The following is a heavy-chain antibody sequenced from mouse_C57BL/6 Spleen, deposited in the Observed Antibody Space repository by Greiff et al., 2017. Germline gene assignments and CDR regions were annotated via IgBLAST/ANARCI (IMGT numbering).Heavy chain of an antibody. V-gene: IGHV1-82*01. CDR2: IYPGDGDT. J-gene: IGHJ3*01. D-gene: IGHD2-4*01. CDR1: GYAFSSSW. Sequence: QVQLKESGPELVKPGASVKISCKASGYAFSSSWMNWVKQRPGTGLEWIGRIYPGDGDTNYNGKFKGKATLTADKSSSTAYMQLSSLTSEDSAVYFCASNYYDYDGGWFAYWGQGTLVTVSA. CDR3: ASNYYDYDGGWFAY.